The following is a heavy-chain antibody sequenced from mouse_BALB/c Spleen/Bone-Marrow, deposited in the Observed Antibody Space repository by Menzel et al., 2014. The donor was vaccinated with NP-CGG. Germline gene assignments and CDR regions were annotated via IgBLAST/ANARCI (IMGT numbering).Heavy chain of an antibody. J-gene: IGHJ2*01. CDR1: GFTFTDYY. CDR3: ARDKGRVFFDY. Sequence: EVHLVESGGGLVQPGGSLRLSCATSGFTFTDYYMNWVRQPPGKALEWLGFIRNKANGYTTEYSASVKSRFTISRDNSQNILYLQMNTLRADDSATYYCARDKGRVFFDYWGQGTTLTVFS. V-gene: IGHV7-3*02. CDR2: IRNKANGYTT.